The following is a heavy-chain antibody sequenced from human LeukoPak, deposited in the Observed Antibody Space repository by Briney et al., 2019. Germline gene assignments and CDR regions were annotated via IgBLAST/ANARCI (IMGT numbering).Heavy chain of an antibody. Sequence: PSETLSLTCVVSGASISSSNWWSWVRQPPGKGLEWIGEIYHSGSTNYNPSLKSRVTISVDKSKNQFSLKLSSVTAADTAVYYCARATYPGLVRYSGSYGKLDYWGQGTLVTVSS. CDR3: ARATYPGLVRYSGSYGKLDY. D-gene: IGHD1-26*01. V-gene: IGHV4-4*02. CDR1: GASISSSNW. CDR2: IYHSGST. J-gene: IGHJ4*02.